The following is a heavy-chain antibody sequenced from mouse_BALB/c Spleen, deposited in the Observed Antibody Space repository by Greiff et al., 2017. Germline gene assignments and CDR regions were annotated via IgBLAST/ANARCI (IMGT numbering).Heavy chain of an antibody. J-gene: IGHJ3*01. Sequence: EVKLMESGAELVRPGALVKLSCKASGFNIKDYYMHWVKQRPEQGLEWIGWIDPENGNTIYDPKFQGKASITADTSSNTAYLQLSSLTSEDTAVYYCAYDGSWFAYWGQGTLVTVSA. V-gene: IGHV14-1*02. D-gene: IGHD2-3*01. CDR3: AYDGSWFAY. CDR1: GFNIKDYY. CDR2: IDPENGNT.